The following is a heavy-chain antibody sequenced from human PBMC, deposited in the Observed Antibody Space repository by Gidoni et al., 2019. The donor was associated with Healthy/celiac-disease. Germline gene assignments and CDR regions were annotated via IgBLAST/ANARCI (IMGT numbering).Heavy chain of an antibody. V-gene: IGHV3-23*01. Sequence: EVQLLESGGGLVQPGGSLRLSCAASGFTFRSYAMSWVRQAPGKGLEWVSAISGSGGSTYYADSVKGRFTISRDNSKNTLYLQMNSLRAEDTAVYYCAKGTTSWYYYYYMDVWGKGTTVTVSS. CDR3: AKGTTSWYYYYYMDV. CDR2: ISGSGGST. J-gene: IGHJ6*03. D-gene: IGHD1-7*01. CDR1: GFTFRSYA.